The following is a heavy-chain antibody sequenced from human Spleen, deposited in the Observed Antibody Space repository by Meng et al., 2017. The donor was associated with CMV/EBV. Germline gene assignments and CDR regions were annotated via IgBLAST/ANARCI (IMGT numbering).Heavy chain of an antibody. V-gene: IGHV4-59*01. CDR2: IYYSGST. CDR3: ARDSPPPPNWFDP. CDR1: GGSMSSYY. Sequence: SETLSLTCTVSGGSMSSYYWSWIRQPPGKGLEWIGYIYYSGSTNYNPSLKSRVTISVDTSKNQFSLKLSSVTAADTAVYYCARDSPPPPNWFDPWGQGTLVTVSS. J-gene: IGHJ5*02.